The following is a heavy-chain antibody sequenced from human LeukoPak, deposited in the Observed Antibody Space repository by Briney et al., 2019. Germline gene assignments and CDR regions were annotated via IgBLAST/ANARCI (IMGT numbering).Heavy chain of an antibody. CDR2: IYYSGST. D-gene: IGHD1-26*01. Sequence: SETLSLTCTVSGGSISSSSYYWGWIRQPPGKGLEWIGSIYYSGSTYYNPSLKSRVTISVDTSKNQFSLKLSSVTAADTAVYYCARAVGATQISRAFDIWGQGTVVTVSS. J-gene: IGHJ3*02. CDR3: ARAVGATQISRAFDI. CDR1: GGSISSSSYY. V-gene: IGHV4-39*07.